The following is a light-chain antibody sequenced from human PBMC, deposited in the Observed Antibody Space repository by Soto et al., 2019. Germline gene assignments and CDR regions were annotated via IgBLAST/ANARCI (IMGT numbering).Light chain of an antibody. CDR3: MQGTHWPAYR. CDR1: QSLVYRDGNTY. CDR2: KVS. V-gene: IGKV2-30*01. J-gene: IGKJ2*03. Sequence: VVLTQSPLSLPVTLGQPASISCRSSQSLVYRDGNTYLNWFQQRPGQSPRRLIYKVSDRDYGVPARFSGRGSGTDFTLKISRVEAEDVWGYYCMQGTHWPAYRFRQGPKMEIK.